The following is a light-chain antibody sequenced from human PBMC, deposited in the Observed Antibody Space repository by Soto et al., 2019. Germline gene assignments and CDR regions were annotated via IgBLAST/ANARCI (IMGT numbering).Light chain of an antibody. CDR1: QNVRSN. V-gene: IGKV3-20*01. CDR2: GAS. J-gene: IGKJ4*01. CDR3: QQYGSSHLT. Sequence: EILLTQSPGTLSLSPGERATLSCRASQNVRSNLAWYQQKPGQAPRLLIYGASSSAAGIPDRFSGSGSGTDFTLTIYRLEPEDFAVYYCQQYGSSHLTFGGGTKVDI.